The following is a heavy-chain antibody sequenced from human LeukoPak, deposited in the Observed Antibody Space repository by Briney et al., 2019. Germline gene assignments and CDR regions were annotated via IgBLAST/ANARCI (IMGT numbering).Heavy chain of an antibody. V-gene: IGHV5-51*01. CDR3: VRRRGSSWKGGFDY. D-gene: IGHD6-13*01. CDR2: IYPGDSDT. CDR1: GYNFNTFW. Sequence: GESLKISCEGSGYNFNTFWIGWVRQKPGEGLEWVGIIYPGDSDTKYSPAVQGRVTISADKPITTAYLQWSSLKASDTAMYYCVRRRGSSWKGGFDYWGQGTLVTVSS. J-gene: IGHJ4*02.